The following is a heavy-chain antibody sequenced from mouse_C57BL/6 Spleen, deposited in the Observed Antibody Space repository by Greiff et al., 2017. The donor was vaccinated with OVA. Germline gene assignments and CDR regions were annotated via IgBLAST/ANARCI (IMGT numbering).Heavy chain of an antibody. Sequence: QVQLQQSGAELARPGASVKLSCKASGYTFTSYGISWVKQRTGQGLEWIGEIYPRSGNSYYNEKFKGKATLPAAKSSSTAYMELRSLTSEDAAVYFCATVHDYDDPWFAYWGQGTLVTVSA. D-gene: IGHD2-4*01. J-gene: IGHJ3*01. CDR3: ATVHDYDDPWFAY. CDR1: GYTFTSYG. V-gene: IGHV1-81*01. CDR2: IYPRSGNS.